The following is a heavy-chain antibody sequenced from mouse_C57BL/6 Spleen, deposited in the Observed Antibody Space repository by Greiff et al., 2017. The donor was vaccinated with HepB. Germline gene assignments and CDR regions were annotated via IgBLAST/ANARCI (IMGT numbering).Heavy chain of an antibody. V-gene: IGHV14-4*01. D-gene: IGHD1-1*01. CDR1: GFNIKDDY. CDR3: TTGIYYYGSSFDY. CDR2: IDPENGDT. J-gene: IGHJ2*01. Sequence: VQLQQSGAELVRPGASVKLSCTASGFNIKDDYMHWVKQRPEQGLEWIGWIDPENGDTEYDSKFQGKATITADTSSNTADLQLSSLTSEDTAVYYCTTGIYYYGSSFDYWGQGTTLTVSS.